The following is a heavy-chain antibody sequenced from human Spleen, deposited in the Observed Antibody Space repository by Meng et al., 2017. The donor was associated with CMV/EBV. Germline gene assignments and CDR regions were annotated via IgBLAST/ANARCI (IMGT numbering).Heavy chain of an antibody. CDR1: GFTVSSNY. V-gene: IGHV3-53*01. Sequence: GGSLRLSCAASGFTVSSNYMSWVRQAPGKGLEWVSVIYSGGSTYYADSVKGRFTISRDNSKNTLYLQMNRLRAEDTAVYFCARSTFNYEDFYYFDYWGQGTLVTVSS. J-gene: IGHJ4*02. CDR2: IYSGGST. D-gene: IGHD3-22*01. CDR3: ARSTFNYEDFYYFDY.